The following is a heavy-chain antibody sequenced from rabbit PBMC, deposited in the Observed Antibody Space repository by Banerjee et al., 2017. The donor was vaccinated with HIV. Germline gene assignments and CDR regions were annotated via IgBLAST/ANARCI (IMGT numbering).Heavy chain of an antibody. CDR1: GFTLSSYW. J-gene: IGHJ4*01. CDR3: AREDTGSTAFDFNL. D-gene: IGHD4-2*01. V-gene: IGHV1S45*01. Sequence: QEQLEESGGGLVKPEGSLTLTCTASGFTLSSYWICWVRQAPGKGLEWIACIYAGSSGSTYYASWAKGRFTISKASSTTVTLQMTSLTAADTATYFCAREDTGSTAFDFNLWGPGTLVTVS. CDR2: IYAGSSGST.